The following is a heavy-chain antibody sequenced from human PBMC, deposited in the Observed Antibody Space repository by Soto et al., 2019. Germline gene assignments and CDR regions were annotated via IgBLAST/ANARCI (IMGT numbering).Heavy chain of an antibody. CDR1: GGSISTYY. Sequence: SETLSLTCAVSGGSISTYYWSWIRQPPGKGLEWIGYIYYSGSTYYNPSLKSRVTISVDTSKNQFSLKLSSVTAADTAMYYCARDHPGSSHFDYWGQGTLVNVSS. CDR2: IYYSGST. D-gene: IGHD3-10*01. CDR3: ARDHPGSSHFDY. V-gene: IGHV4-59*01. J-gene: IGHJ4*02.